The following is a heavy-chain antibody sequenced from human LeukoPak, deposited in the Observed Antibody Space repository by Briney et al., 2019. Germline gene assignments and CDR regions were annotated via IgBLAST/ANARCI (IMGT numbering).Heavy chain of an antibody. D-gene: IGHD3-10*01. Sequence: ASVKVSCKASGYTFTSYSISWVRQAPGQGLEWMGWISAYNGNTNYAQKLQGRVTMTTDTSTSTAYMELRSLRSDDTAVYYCARETVVRGVITIDRDPRWGQGTLVTVSS. J-gene: IGHJ4*02. V-gene: IGHV1-18*01. CDR3: ARETVVRGVITIDRDPR. CDR1: GYTFTSYS. CDR2: ISAYNGNT.